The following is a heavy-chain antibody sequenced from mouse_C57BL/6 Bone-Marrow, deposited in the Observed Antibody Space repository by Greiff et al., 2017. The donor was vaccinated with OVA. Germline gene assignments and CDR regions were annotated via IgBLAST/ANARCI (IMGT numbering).Heavy chain of an antibody. CDR2: IDPENGDT. CDR1: GFNIKDDY. V-gene: IGHV14-4*01. D-gene: IGHD1-1*01. CDR3: TTALRITTVVATDAMDY. Sequence: EVKLEESGAELVRPGASVKLSCTASGFNIKDDYMHWVKQRPEQGLEWIGWIDPENGDTEYASKFQGKATITADTSSNTAYLQLSSLTSEDTAVYYCTTALRITTVVATDAMDYWGQGTSVTVSS. J-gene: IGHJ4*01.